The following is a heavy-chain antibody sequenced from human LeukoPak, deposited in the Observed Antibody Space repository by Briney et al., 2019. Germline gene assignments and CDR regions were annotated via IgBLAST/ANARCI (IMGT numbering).Heavy chain of an antibody. J-gene: IGHJ4*02. CDR2: INPSGGST. CDR3: ARSDRRRPFDY. CDR1: GYTFTSYH. D-gene: IGHD3-16*02. V-gene: IGHV1-46*01. Sequence: SVKVSCKSSGYTFTSYHIHWVRRAPGQGLEWMGMINPSGGSTRYAPKFQGRVNMTRDTSTANTVYMELSSLSAEDTAVYYCARSDRRRPFDYWGQGTLVTVSS.